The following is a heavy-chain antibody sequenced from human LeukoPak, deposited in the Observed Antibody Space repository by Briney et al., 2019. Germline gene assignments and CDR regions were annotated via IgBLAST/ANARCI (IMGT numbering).Heavy chain of an antibody. CDR2: IKDKTDGGTT. V-gene: IGHV3-15*01. J-gene: IGHJ4*02. Sequence: GGSLRLSCAASGCTFSNAWMSWVRQAPGKGLEWVGRIKDKTDGGTTDYAAPVKGRFTISRDDSKNTVVLQMNSLKIEDTAVYYCTTIGRTYNWIRFDFWGQGTLVTVSS. CDR3: TTIGRTYNWIRFDF. D-gene: IGHD1-1*01. CDR1: GCTFSNAW.